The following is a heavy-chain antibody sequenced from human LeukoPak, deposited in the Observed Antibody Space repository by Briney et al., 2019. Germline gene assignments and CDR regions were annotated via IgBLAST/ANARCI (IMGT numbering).Heavy chain of an antibody. CDR3: AKIAYLLWFGGERNWFDP. CDR1: GFTFSSYA. V-gene: IGHV3-23*01. CDR2: ISGSGGST. J-gene: IGHJ5*02. Sequence: GGSLRLSCAASGFTFSSYAMSWVRQAPGKGLEWVSAISGSGGSTYYADSVKGRFTISRDNSKNTLYLQMNSLRAEDTAVYYCAKIAYLLWFGGERNWFDPWGQGTLVTVSS. D-gene: IGHD3-10*01.